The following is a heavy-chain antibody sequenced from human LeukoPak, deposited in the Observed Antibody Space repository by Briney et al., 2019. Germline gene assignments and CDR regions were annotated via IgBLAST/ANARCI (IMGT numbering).Heavy chain of an antibody. CDR1: GFTFRSSW. V-gene: IGHV3-74*01. D-gene: IGHD3-3*01. CDR3: AKALGLLEWLLYGYYGMDV. CDR2: MNSDGSGT. J-gene: IGHJ6*02. Sequence: GGSLRLSCAASGFTFRSSWMHWVRQAPGKGLEWVSRMNSDGSGTTYADSVKGRFTVSRDNAKNTLYLQMSSVRPEDTAVYYCAKALGLLEWLLYGYYGMDVWGQGTTVTVSS.